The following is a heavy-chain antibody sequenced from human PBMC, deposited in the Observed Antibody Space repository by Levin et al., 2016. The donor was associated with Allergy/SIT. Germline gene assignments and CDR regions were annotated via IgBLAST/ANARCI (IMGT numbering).Heavy chain of an antibody. CDR1: GYTFNNYG. CDR3: ARVRRTAYCGGDCYSGHYFDY. CDR2: ISGYNAHT. Sequence: ASVKVSCKASGYTFNNYGITWVRQAPGQGLEWMGWISGYNAHTKYAENLQGRVTMTTDTSTNTAHMDLRSLRSDDTAVYYCARVRRTAYCGGDCYSGHYFDYWGQGTLVTVSS. V-gene: IGHV1-18*01. D-gene: IGHD2-21*02. J-gene: IGHJ4*02.